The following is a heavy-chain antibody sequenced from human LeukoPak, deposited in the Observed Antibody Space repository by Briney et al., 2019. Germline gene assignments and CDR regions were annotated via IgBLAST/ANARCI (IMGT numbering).Heavy chain of an antibody. Sequence: SETLPLTCTVSGGSISSGGYYWSWLRQHPGKGLEWIGYIYYSGSTYYNPSLKSRVTISVDTSKNQFSLKLSSVTAADTAVYYCARVRAYYGSGSYSLDYYYYYMDVWGKGTTVTVSS. J-gene: IGHJ6*03. CDR1: GGSISSGGYY. V-gene: IGHV4-31*03. CDR2: IYYSGST. CDR3: ARVRAYYGSGSYSLDYYYYYMDV. D-gene: IGHD3-10*01.